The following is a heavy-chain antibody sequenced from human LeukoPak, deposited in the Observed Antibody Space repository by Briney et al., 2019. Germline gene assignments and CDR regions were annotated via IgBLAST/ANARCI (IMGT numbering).Heavy chain of an antibody. V-gene: IGHV3-23*01. CDR3: AKDSSDSSGYHLDY. J-gene: IGHJ4*02. CDR1: GFTFSSYG. Sequence: GRSLRLSCAASGFTFSSYGMHWVRQAPGKGLEWVSAISGSGGSTYYADSVKGRFTISRDNSKNTLYLQMNSLRAEDTAVYYCAKDSSDSSGYHLDYWGQGTLVTVSS. CDR2: ISGSGGST. D-gene: IGHD3-22*01.